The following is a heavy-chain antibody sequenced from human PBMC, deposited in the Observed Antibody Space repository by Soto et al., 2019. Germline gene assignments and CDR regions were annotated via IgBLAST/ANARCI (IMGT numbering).Heavy chain of an antibody. J-gene: IGHJ4*02. CDR2: ISSSSSTI. Sequence: PGGSLRLSCAASGFTFSSSSMNWVRQAPGKGLEWVSYISSSSSTIYYADSVKGRFTISRDNAKNSLYLQMNSLRDEDTAVYYCARDSMATTPTPFDYWGQGTLVTVSS. CDR3: ARDSMATTPTPFDY. D-gene: IGHD5-12*01. CDR1: GFTFSSSS. V-gene: IGHV3-48*02.